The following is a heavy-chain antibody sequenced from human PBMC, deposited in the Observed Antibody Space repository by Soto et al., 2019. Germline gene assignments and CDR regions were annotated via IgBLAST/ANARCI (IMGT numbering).Heavy chain of an antibody. CDR2: ISPYNGNT. D-gene: IGHD4-17*01. CDR1: GYTLPSYG. V-gene: IGHV1-18*01. J-gene: IGHJ5*02. CDR3: ARDYVYYGGNSGHGWFDP. Sequence: QVQLVQSGAEVKKPGASVKVSCKASGYTLPSYGITWVRQLPGQGLERMGWISPYNGNTNYAQKLQGRVTMTTDTSTSTAYMELRSLRSDDTGVYYCARDYVYYGGNSGHGWFDPWGQGTLVTVSS.